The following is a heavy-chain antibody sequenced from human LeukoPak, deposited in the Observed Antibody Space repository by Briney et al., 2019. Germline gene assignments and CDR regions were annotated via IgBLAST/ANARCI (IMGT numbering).Heavy chain of an antibody. Sequence: ASVKVSCKASGYTFTSYYMHWVRQAPGQGLEWMGWINPNSGGTNYAQKFQGRVTMTRDTSISTAYMGLSRLRSDDTAVYYCARDSPQYSSSWYGGGYWGQGTLVTVSS. J-gene: IGHJ4*02. V-gene: IGHV1-2*02. CDR2: INPNSGGT. D-gene: IGHD6-13*01. CDR1: GYTFTSYY. CDR3: ARDSPQYSSSWYGGGY.